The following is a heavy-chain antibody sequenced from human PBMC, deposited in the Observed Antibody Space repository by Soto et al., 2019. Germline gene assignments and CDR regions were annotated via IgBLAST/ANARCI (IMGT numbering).Heavy chain of an antibody. CDR1: GYTFTSYA. J-gene: IGHJ6*03. D-gene: IGHD2-15*01. Sequence: QVQLVQSGAEVKKPGASVKVSCKASGYTFTSYAMHWVRQAPGQRLEWMGWINAGNGNTKYSQKFQGRVTITRDTSASTADMEVSSLRSEDTAVYYCARVLWYGRFNYYYMDVWGKGTTGTVSS. CDR3: ARVLWYGRFNYYYMDV. V-gene: IGHV1-3*01. CDR2: INAGNGNT.